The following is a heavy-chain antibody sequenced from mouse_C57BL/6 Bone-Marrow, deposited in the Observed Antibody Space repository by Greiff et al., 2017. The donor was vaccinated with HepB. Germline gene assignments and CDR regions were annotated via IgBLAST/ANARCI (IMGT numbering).Heavy chain of an antibody. CDR3: YSNYGYFDV. D-gene: IGHD2-5*01. J-gene: IGHJ1*03. CDR2: IYPGNSDT. Sequence: EVQGVESGTVLARPGASVKMSCKTSGYTFTSYWMHWVKQRPGQGLEWIGAIYPGNSDTSYNQKFKVKAKLTAVTSASTAYMELSSLTNEDSAVYYSYSNYGYFDVWGTGTTVTVAS. CDR1: GYTFTSYW. V-gene: IGHV1-5*01.